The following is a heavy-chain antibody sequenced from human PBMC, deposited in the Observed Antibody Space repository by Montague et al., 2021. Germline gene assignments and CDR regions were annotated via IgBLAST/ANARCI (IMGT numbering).Heavy chain of an antibody. CDR1: GLPVRSNY. CDR2: IYSDNST. Sequence: SLRLSCAASGLPVRSNYMSWVRQAPGKGLEWVSIIYSDNSTYYADSVKGRFTIFRDNSKNTLYLQINSLRAEDTAVFYCARGGWQLSFDYWGQGTLVTVSS. CDR3: ARGGWQLSFDY. J-gene: IGHJ4*02. V-gene: IGHV3-66*01. D-gene: IGHD6-13*01.